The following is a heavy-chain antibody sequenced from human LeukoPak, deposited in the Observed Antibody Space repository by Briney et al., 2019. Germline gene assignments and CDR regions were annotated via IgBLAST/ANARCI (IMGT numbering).Heavy chain of an antibody. CDR2: IYPRDSDT. D-gene: IGHD3-10*01. Sequence: GESLKISCKASGYTFTHQWIGWVRQKSGSGLEWMGIIYPRDSDTRYSPSFQGHVTISADTFINTAYLEWSRLEASDTGIYYCARHSDVIGAIWGQGTLVTVSS. J-gene: IGHJ4*02. CDR1: GYTFTHQW. V-gene: IGHV5-51*01. CDR3: ARHSDVIGAI.